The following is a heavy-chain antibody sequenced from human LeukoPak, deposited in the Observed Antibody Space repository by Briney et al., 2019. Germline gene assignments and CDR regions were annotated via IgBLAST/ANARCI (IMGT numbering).Heavy chain of an antibody. Sequence: GGSLRLSCGASGFTFSSYEMNWVRQAPGKGLEWVSYISSSGSTIYYADSVKGRFTISRDNAKNSLYLQMNSLRAEDAAVYYCAGLGITMIGGVWGKGTTVTISS. CDR3: AGLGITMIGGV. CDR2: ISSSGSTI. J-gene: IGHJ6*04. D-gene: IGHD3-10*02. V-gene: IGHV3-48*03. CDR1: GFTFSSYE.